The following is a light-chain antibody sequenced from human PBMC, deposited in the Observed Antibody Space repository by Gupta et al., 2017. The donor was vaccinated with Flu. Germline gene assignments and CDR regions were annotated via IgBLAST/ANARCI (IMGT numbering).Light chain of an antibody. CDR2: ENN. V-gene: IGLV1-51*02. J-gene: IGLJ3*02. CDR1: SSNIGNNY. Sequence: QSVLTQPPSVSAAPGQKVTISCSGSSSNIGNNYASWYRQLPGTAPKLLIYENNKRPLGIPDRFSGSKSGTSATLDITGLQTGDEAVYYCGTWDSSLSVGVLGGGTKVTVL. CDR3: GTWDSSLSVGV.